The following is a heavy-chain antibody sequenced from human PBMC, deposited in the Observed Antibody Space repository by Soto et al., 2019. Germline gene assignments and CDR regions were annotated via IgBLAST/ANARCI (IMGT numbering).Heavy chain of an antibody. Sequence: GSLRLSCAASGFTFSSYSMNWVRQAPGKGLVWVSCINSGGSTINYADSVKGRFTISRDNTKNTLYLQMNGLRAEDTALYYCARWFTYGNFDYFDYWGQGTQVTVSS. J-gene: IGHJ4*02. D-gene: IGHD3-10*01. V-gene: IGHV3-74*01. CDR2: INSGGSTI. CDR1: GFTFSSYS. CDR3: ARWFTYGNFDYFDY.